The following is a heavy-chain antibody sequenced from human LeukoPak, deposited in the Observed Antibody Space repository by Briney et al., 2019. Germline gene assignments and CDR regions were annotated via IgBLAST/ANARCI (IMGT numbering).Heavy chain of an antibody. D-gene: IGHD3-22*01. J-gene: IGHJ4*02. Sequence: GGSLRLSCAASGFTFSNYAMSWVRQAPGKGLEWVAVISYDGSNKYYADSVKGRFTISRDNSKNTLYLQMNSLRAEDTAVYYCAPEPAYYYDSNRFDYWGQGTLVTVSS. CDR2: ISYDGSNK. V-gene: IGHV3-30*03. CDR1: GFTFSNYA. CDR3: APEPAYYYDSNRFDY.